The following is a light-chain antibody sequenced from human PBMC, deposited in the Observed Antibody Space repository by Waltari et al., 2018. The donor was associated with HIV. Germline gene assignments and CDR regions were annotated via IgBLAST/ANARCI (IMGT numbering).Light chain of an antibody. CDR1: SSDVGSYNL. CDR3: CSYAGTSPYV. V-gene: IGLV2-23*01. Sequence: QSALTQPASVSGSPGQSITISCTGTSSDVGSYNLVSWYQQHPGKAPKLMIDEGSKRPSGVSNRFSGSKSGNTASLTISGLQAEDEADYYCCSYAGTSPYVFGTGTKVTVL. CDR2: EGS. J-gene: IGLJ1*01.